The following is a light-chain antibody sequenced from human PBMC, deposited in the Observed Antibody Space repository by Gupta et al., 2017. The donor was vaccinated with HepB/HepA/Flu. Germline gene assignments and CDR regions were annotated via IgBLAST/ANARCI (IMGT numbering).Light chain of an antibody. CDR1: SSDVGGYNF. J-gene: IGLJ3*02. CDR2: DVS. CDR3: SSYTSSSTLL. Sequence: QSPLPQPSSVCPSRGPSTILSCATTSSDVGGYNFVSWYQQHPGKAPKLMIYDVSIRPSGVSNRFSGSKSGNTASLTISGLQAEDEADYYCSSYTSSSTLLFGGGTKLTVL. V-gene: IGLV2-14*01.